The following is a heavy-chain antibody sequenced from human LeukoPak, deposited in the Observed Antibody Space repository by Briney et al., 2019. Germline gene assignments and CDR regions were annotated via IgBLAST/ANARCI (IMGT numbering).Heavy chain of an antibody. CDR3: VLNYGSGSYYLPL. CDR1: GFMFNGYS. Sequence: IPGGSLRLSCAASGFMFNGYSMTWVRQAPGKGLEWVSYISGGSDYIYYTDSVKGRFTISRDNAKKSLYLQLNSLRVEDTAVYYCVLNYGSGSYYLPLWGQGTLVTVSS. CDR2: ISGGSDYI. J-gene: IGHJ4*02. D-gene: IGHD3-10*01. V-gene: IGHV3-21*01.